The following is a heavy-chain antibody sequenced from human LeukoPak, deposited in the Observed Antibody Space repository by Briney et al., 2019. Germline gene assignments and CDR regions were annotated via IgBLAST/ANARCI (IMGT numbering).Heavy chain of an antibody. CDR1: GFTFSSYG. V-gene: IGHV3-30*02. Sequence: GGSLRLSCAASGFTFSSYGMHWVRQAPGKGLEWVAFIRYDGSNKYYADSVKGRFTNSRDNSKNTLYLQMNILTAEDTAVYYCASDGSGSDDAFDIWGQGTMVTVSS. CDR3: ASDGSGSDDAFDI. CDR2: IRYDGSNK. D-gene: IGHD3-10*01. J-gene: IGHJ3*02.